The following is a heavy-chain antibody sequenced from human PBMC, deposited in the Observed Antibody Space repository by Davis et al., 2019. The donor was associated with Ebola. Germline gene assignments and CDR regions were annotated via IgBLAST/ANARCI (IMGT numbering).Heavy chain of an antibody. CDR1: GFTFSSYA. D-gene: IGHD6-6*01. CDR2: ISYDGSNK. CDR3: AKDISLYSSSGSTYYFDY. V-gene: IGHV3-30-3*01. J-gene: IGHJ4*02. Sequence: GESLKISCAASGFTFSSYAMHWVRQAPGKGLEWVAVISYDGSNKYYADSVKGRFTISRDNAKNSLYLQMNSLRAEDTALYYCAKDISLYSSSGSTYYFDYWGQGTLVTVSS.